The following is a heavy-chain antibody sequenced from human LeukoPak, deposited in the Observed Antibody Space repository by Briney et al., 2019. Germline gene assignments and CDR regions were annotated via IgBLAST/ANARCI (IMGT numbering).Heavy chain of an antibody. CDR3: AKEGAYPIITYDS. CDR1: GFTFSRFW. CDR2: IKGDGTEK. Sequence: GGSPRLSCAASGFTFSRFWMNWVRQAPGKGLEWVANIKGDGTEKYYVDSVKGRFSISRDNAKNSLYLQMDSLRAEDTAVYYCAKEGAYPIITYDSWGQGALVTVSS. J-gene: IGHJ5*01. D-gene: IGHD3-10*01. V-gene: IGHV3-7*01.